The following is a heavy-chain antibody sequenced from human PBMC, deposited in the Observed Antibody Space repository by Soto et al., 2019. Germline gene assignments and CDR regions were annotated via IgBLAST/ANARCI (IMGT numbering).Heavy chain of an antibody. D-gene: IGHD1-1*01. Sequence: EVQLVESGGGLVQPGRSLRLSCAASGFTFDDYAMFWVRQTPGKGLQWVSGITWNSGTIGYADSVKGRFTISRDNAKKSMYLQMNSLTPEDTALYYCVKGRSSWNEVPSDSWGQGTLVTVSS. J-gene: IGHJ4*02. CDR1: GFTFDDYA. CDR2: ITWNSGTI. CDR3: VKGRSSWNEVPSDS. V-gene: IGHV3-9*01.